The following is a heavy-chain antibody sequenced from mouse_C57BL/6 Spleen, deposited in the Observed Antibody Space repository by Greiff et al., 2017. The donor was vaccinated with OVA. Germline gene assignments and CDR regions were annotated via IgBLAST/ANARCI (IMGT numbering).Heavy chain of an antibody. Sequence: QVQLQQPGAELVKPGASVKLSCKASGYTFTSYWMHWVKQRPGRGLEWIGRIDPNSGGTKYNEKFKSKATLTVDKPSSTAYMQLSSLTSEDSAVYYCASQDLDSSGYGAWFAYWGQGTLVTVSA. V-gene: IGHV1-72*01. J-gene: IGHJ3*01. D-gene: IGHD3-2*02. CDR3: ASQDLDSSGYGAWFAY. CDR2: IDPNSGGT. CDR1: GYTFTSYW.